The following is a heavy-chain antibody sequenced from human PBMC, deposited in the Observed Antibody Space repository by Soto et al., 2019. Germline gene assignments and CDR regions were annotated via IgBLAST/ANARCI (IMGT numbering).Heavy chain of an antibody. V-gene: IGHV3-30-3*01. D-gene: IGHD3-22*01. CDR3: ARDPYYYDSSGYFDY. Sequence: GGSLRLSCASSGFTFSSYAMHWVRQAPGKGLEWVAVISYDGSNKYYADSVKGRYTISRDNSKNTLYLQMNSLRAEDTAVYYCARDPYYYDSSGYFDYWGQGTLVTVSS. J-gene: IGHJ4*02. CDR2: ISYDGSNK. CDR1: GFTFSSYA.